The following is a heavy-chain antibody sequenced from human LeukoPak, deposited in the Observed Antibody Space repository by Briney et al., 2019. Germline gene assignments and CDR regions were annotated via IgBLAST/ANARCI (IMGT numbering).Heavy chain of an antibody. J-gene: IGHJ6*02. CDR1: GGSISNYY. CDR2: IHYSGST. CDR3: ARELGATVVNYGMDV. Sequence: SETLSLTCTVSGGSISNYYWSWIRQPPGKGLEWIGYIHYSGSTNYNPSLKSRVTISVDTSKNQLSLKLTSMTAADTAVYYCARELGATVVNYGMDVWGQGTTVTVSS. D-gene: IGHD4-23*01. V-gene: IGHV4-59*01.